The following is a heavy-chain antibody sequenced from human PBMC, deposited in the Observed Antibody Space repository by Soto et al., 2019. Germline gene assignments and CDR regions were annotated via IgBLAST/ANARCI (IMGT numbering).Heavy chain of an antibody. D-gene: IGHD1-7*01. J-gene: IGHJ3*02. CDR2: IYHSGST. V-gene: IGHV4-4*02. Sequence: VQLQESGPGLVKPSGTLSLTCAVSGGSISSSNWWSWVRQPPGKGLEWIGEIYHSGSTNYNPSRNGGVTISVDKSKNQFSLKLSSVTAADTAVYYCARGGNWNYGGRAFDIWGQGTMVTVSS. CDR3: ARGGNWNYGGRAFDI. CDR1: GGSISSSNW.